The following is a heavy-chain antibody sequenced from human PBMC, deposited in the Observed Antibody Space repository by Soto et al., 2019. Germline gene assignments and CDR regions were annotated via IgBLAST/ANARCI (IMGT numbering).Heavy chain of an antibody. J-gene: IGHJ4*02. D-gene: IGHD6-13*01. CDR2: INQSGGT. V-gene: IGHV4-34*01. Sequence: QVQLQQWGAGLLKPSETLSLTCAVYGGSFSGYYWSWIRQPPGKGLEWIGEINQSGGTNYNPSLKSRVTISVDTSKNQFSLKLSSVTAADTAVYYCARTDSSSWSPGDYGGQGTLVTGSS. CDR3: ARTDSSSWSPGDY. CDR1: GGSFSGYY.